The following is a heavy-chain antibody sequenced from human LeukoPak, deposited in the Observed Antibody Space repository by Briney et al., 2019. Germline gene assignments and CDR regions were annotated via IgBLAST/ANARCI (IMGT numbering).Heavy chain of an antibody. D-gene: IGHD3-10*01. J-gene: IGHJ6*03. Sequence: GESLKISFKGSGYRFTSYWIGWVRQMPGKGLEWMGIIYPGDSDTRYSPSFQGQVTISADKSISTAYLQWSSLKASDTAMYYCARHEAYYYGSGSSQQYYYYMDVWGKGTTVTVSS. CDR2: IYPGDSDT. CDR3: ARHEAYYYGSGSSQQYYYYMDV. CDR1: GYRFTSYW. V-gene: IGHV5-51*01.